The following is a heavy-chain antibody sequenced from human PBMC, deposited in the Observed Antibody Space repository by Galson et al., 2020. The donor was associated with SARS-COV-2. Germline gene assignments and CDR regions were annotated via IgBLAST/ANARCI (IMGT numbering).Heavy chain of an antibody. J-gene: IGHJ6*03. V-gene: IGHV3-48*01. CDR1: GFTLSRYS. CDR3: ARAPDYYYYYMDV. Sequence: GESLKIPCASSGFTLSRYSMNWVRPAPGKGLEWVSYISSSSSTIYYADSVKGRFTISRDNAKNSLYLQMNSLRAEDTAVYYCARAPDYYYYYMDVWGKGTTVTISS. CDR2: ISSSSSTI.